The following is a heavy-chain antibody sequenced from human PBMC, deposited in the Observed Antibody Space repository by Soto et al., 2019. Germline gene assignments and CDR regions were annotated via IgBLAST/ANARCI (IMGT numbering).Heavy chain of an antibody. CDR3: ARVAVMYYASSGYPPGGAFDI. D-gene: IGHD3-22*01. CDR2: IYHSGST. Sequence: TLSLTCAVSGGSISSGGFSWSWIRQPPGKGLEWIGYIYHSGSTYYNPSLKSRVAISVDRSKNQFSLKLSSVTAADTAVYYCARVAVMYYASSGYPPGGAFDIWGQGTMVTVSS. J-gene: IGHJ3*02. CDR1: GGSISSGGFS. V-gene: IGHV4-30-2*01.